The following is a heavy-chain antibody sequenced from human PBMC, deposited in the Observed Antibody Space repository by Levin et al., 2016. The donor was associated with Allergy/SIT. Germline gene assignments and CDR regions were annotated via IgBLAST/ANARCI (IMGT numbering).Heavy chain of an antibody. CDR2: ISGSGGST. CDR1: GFTFSSYA. D-gene: IGHD2-8*01. J-gene: IGHJ6*03. Sequence: GESLKISCAASGFTFSSYAMSWVRQAPGKGLEWVSAISGSGGSTYYADSVKGRFTISRDNSKNTLYLQMNSLRAEDTAVYYCAKTKIVLMVIHPMDVWGKGTTVTVSS. V-gene: IGHV3-23*01. CDR3: AKTKIVLMVIHPMDV.